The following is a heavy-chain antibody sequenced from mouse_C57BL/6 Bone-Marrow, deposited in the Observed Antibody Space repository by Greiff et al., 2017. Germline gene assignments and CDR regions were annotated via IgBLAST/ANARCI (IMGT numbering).Heavy chain of an antibody. Sequence: VQLQQSGAELVRPGTSVKVSCKASGYAFTNYLIEWVKQRPGQGLEWIGVINPGSGGTNYNEKFKGKATLTADKSSSTAYMQLSSLTSEDAAVYFCARRYDGYYCYYFDYWCQGTTLTVSS. V-gene: IGHV1-54*01. D-gene: IGHD2-3*01. CDR2: INPGSGGT. CDR3: ARRYDGYYCYYFDY. CDR1: GYAFTNYL. J-gene: IGHJ2*01.